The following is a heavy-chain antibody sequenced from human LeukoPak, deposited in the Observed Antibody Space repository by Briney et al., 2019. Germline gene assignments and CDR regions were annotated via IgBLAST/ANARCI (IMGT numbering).Heavy chain of an antibody. CDR1: GGSISTYY. Sequence: SETLSFTCTVSGGSISTYYWSWIRQPAGKGLEWIGRVYPSGRTSYNPSLENRVTMSVDTSKKQFSLKLRSVTAADTAVYYCASGGRIPAANWFDPWGQGTLVTVSS. CDR2: VYPSGRT. CDR3: ASGGRIPAANWFDP. J-gene: IGHJ5*02. D-gene: IGHD6-13*01. V-gene: IGHV4-4*07.